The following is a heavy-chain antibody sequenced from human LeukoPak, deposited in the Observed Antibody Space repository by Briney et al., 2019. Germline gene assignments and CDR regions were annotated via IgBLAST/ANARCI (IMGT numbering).Heavy chain of an antibody. J-gene: IGHJ5*02. D-gene: IGHD4-17*01. V-gene: IGHV1-18*01. CDR2: ISAYNNYT. Sequence: GASVKVSCKASGYTFTHYIINWVRLAPGQGLEWMGKISAYNNYTTYAQKFQGRIAMTTDTSTNTAYMDLRSLRSDDTAFYYCAREGADDHGRLLWFDPWGQGTLVTVSS. CDR3: AREGADDHGRLLWFDP. CDR1: GYTFTHYI.